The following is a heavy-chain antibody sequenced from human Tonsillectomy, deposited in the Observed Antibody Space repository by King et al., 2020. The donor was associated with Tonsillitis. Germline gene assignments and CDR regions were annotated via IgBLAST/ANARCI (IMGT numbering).Heavy chain of an antibody. V-gene: IGHV1-18*04. CDR2: ISAYDGNT. CDR3: ARGQAAEARTAPMGY. CDR1: GYTFTSYG. D-gene: IGHD6-25*01. Sequence: LVESGDEVKKPGASGKVSCKASGYTFTSYGISWVRQAPGQGLEWMGWISAYDGNTNYAQTIQGRVTMTTDTSTSTAYMELRSLRSDDTAVYYCARGQAAEARTAPMGYWGQGTLVTVSS. J-gene: IGHJ4*02.